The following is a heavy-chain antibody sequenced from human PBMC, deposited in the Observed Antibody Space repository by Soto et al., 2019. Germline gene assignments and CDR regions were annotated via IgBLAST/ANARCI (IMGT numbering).Heavy chain of an antibody. J-gene: IGHJ4*02. CDR1: GFSFTGYT. V-gene: IGHV3-23*01. CDR2: INGGGGTT. CDR3: AKDRHPDGIWTFDY. Sequence: EVQLLESGGHLIQPGKSLDFSGAPSGFSFTGYTMNWAGQPQGKGLEWISGINGGGGTTYYADSVKGRFTISRDDSKNILYLQMNSPRAEDTAIYYCAKDRHPDGIWTFDYWGRGTLVTVSS. D-gene: IGHD3-9*01.